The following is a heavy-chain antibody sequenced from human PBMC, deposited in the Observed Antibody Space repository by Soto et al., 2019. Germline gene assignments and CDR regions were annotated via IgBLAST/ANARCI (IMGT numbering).Heavy chain of an antibody. CDR1: GFTFSSYG. J-gene: IGHJ4*02. Sequence: GGSLRLSCAASGFTFSSYGMHWVRQAPGKGLEWVAVISYDGSDKYYADSVKGRFTISRDNSKNTLYLQMNSLRAEDTAVYYCAKAPLRLLFIIGIDYWGQGTLVTVSS. CDR3: AKAPLRLLFIIGIDY. V-gene: IGHV3-30*18. CDR2: ISYDGSDK. D-gene: IGHD2-2*01.